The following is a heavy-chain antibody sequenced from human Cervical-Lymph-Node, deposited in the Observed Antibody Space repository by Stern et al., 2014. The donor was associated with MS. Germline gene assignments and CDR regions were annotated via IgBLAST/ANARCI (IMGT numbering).Heavy chain of an antibody. CDR3: ATTRWDLFTWNWFDP. CDR2: IHDSGST. Sequence: VQLVESGPGLVKPSQTLSLTCTVSGGSISSSGYYWSWIRQPADKGLEWIGRIHDSGSTYYNPSLKSRVTISMDNAKTQFSLKLPSVTAADTAVYYCATTRWDLFTWNWFDPWGQGTLVTVSS. V-gene: IGHV4-61*02. CDR1: GGSISSSGYY. D-gene: IGHD1-26*01. J-gene: IGHJ5*02.